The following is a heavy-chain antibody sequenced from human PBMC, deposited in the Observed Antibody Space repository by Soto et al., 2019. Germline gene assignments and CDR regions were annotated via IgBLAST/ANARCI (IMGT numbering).Heavy chain of an antibody. J-gene: IGHJ6*02. CDR1: GFTFITYG. CDR3: AKSPGHCSSTSRYGEYYYGMDV. D-gene: IGHD2-2*01. Sequence: GGSLRLSCAASGFTFITYGLHWVRQAPGKGLEWVAVMSYDGSNKYYADSVKGRFTISRDNSKNTLYLQMNSLRAEDTAVYYCAKSPGHCSSTSRYGEYYYGMDVWGQGTTVTVSS. V-gene: IGHV3-30*18. CDR2: MSYDGSNK.